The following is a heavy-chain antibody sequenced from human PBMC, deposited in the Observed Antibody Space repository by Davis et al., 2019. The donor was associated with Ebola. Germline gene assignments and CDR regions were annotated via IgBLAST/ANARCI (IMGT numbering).Heavy chain of an antibody. CDR3: AREGYYDSSGYMNLVAFDI. CDR1: GYSFRNYD. CDR2: INPNSDGT. J-gene: IGHJ3*02. V-gene: IGHV1-2*02. D-gene: IGHD3-22*01. Sequence: ASVKVSCKTSGYSFRNYDINWVRQATGQGLEWMGWINPNSDGTNYAQKFQGRVTMTRDTSISTAYMELSRLRSDDTAVYYCAREGYYDSSGYMNLVAFDIWGQGTMVTVSS.